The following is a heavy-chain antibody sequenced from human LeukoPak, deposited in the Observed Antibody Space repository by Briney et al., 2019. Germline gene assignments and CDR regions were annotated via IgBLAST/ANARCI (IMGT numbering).Heavy chain of an antibody. V-gene: IGHV4-59*01. J-gene: IGHJ5*02. CDR3: ARLAVSLYDFWSGYRWFDP. CDR1: GGSISSYY. D-gene: IGHD3-3*01. CDR2: IYYSGST. Sequence: PSETLSLTCTVSGGSISSYYWSWIRQPPGKGLEWIGYIYYSGSTNYNPSLKSRVTISVDTSKNQFSLKLSSVTAADTAVYYCARLAVSLYDFWSGYRWFDPWGQGTLVTVSS.